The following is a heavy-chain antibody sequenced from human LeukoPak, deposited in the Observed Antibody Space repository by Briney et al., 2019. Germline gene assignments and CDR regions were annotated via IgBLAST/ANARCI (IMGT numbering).Heavy chain of an antibody. Sequence: PSETLSLTCTVSGGSISSYYWSWIRQPPGKGLEWIGYIYYSGSTNYNPSLKSRVTISVDTSKNQFSLKLSSVTAADTAVYYCARELRGYSYGLSYYYGMDVWGQGTTVTVSS. CDR1: GGSISSYY. J-gene: IGHJ6*02. CDR2: IYYSGST. CDR3: ARELRGYSYGLSYYYGMDV. D-gene: IGHD5-18*01. V-gene: IGHV4-59*12.